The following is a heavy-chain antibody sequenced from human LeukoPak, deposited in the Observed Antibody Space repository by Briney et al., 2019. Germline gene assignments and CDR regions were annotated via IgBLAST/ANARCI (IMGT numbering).Heavy chain of an antibody. CDR2: IYPGDSDI. CDR1: GYTFNIYW. Sequence: GESLRISCKTSGYTFNIYWIAWVRQMPGKGLECMGIIYPGDSDIRYSPSFQGQVTISADKSIRTAYLQWSSLKASDTAMYYCARRAYCGGDCYIDYWGQGTLVTVSS. D-gene: IGHD2-21*02. CDR3: ARRAYCGGDCYIDY. J-gene: IGHJ4*02. V-gene: IGHV5-51*01.